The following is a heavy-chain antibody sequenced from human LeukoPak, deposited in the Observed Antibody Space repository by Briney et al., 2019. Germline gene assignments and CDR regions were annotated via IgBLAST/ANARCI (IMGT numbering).Heavy chain of an antibody. D-gene: IGHD7-27*01. CDR2: IYYSGST. CDR1: GGSISSSSYY. J-gene: IGHJ4*02. Sequence: SETLSLTCTVSGGSISSSSYYWGWIRQPPGKGLEWIGSIYYSGSTNYNPSLKSRVTMSVDTSKNQFSLKLSSVTAADTAVYYCAREGEHLTGDYDYWGQGTLVTVSS. CDR3: AREGEHLTGDYDY. V-gene: IGHV4-39*07.